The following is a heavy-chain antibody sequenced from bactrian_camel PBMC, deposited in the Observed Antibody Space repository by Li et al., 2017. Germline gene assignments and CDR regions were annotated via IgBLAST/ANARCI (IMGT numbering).Heavy chain of an antibody. CDR3: AKDNLLYSPTDPY. D-gene: IGHD2*01. CDR1: GLIFSRCG. Sequence: HVQLVESGGGLVQPGGSLRLSCAASGLIFSRCGMGWYRQAPGKERELVSIIYSDGGIRYADSVKGRFTISQDNAKNTLFLQMNNLKTENTAMYYCAKDNLLYSPTDPYWAQGTQVTVS. CDR2: IYSDGGI. J-gene: IGHJ4*01. V-gene: IGHV3S53*01.